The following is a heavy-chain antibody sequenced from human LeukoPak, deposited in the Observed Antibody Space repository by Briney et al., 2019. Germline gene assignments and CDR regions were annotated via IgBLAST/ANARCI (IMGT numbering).Heavy chain of an antibody. V-gene: IGHV1-69*05. Sequence: GASVKVSCKASGYTFTSYDINWVRQATGQGLEWMGGIIPIFGTANYAQKFQGRVTITTDESTSTAYMELSSLRSEDTAVYYCARQRLGELSPNWFDPWGQGTLVTVSS. CDR2: IIPIFGTA. CDR1: GYTFTSYD. D-gene: IGHD3-16*02. CDR3: ARQRLGELSPNWFDP. J-gene: IGHJ5*02.